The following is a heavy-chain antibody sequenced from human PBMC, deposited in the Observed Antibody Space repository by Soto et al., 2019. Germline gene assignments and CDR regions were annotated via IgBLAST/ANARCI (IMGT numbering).Heavy chain of an antibody. Sequence: GGSLRLSCAASGFTFSSYAMSWVRQAPGKGLEWVSAISCSGGSTYYADSVKGRFTISRDNSKNTLYLQMNSLRAEDTAVYYCARERYSGYDSYFDYWGQGTLVTVSS. D-gene: IGHD5-12*01. CDR2: ISCSGGST. V-gene: IGHV3-23*01. CDR3: ARERYSGYDSYFDY. CDR1: GFTFSSYA. J-gene: IGHJ4*02.